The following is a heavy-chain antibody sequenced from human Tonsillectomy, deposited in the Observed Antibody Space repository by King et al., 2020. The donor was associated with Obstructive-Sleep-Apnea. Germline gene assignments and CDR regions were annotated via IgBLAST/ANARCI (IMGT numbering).Heavy chain of an antibody. CDR3: AKDFAGGIIDS. CDR1: GFMFRTYA. J-gene: IGHJ4*02. D-gene: IGHD3-10*01. Sequence: VQSGGSLILSCAASGFMFRTYAMNWVRQTPGKGLEWVSGISGGGGCTNYADSVKGRFTISRDNSNNTLYLQMNSLRAEDTAIYYCAKDFAGGIIDSWGQGTLVTVSS. CDR2: ISGGGGCT. V-gene: IGHV3-23*01.